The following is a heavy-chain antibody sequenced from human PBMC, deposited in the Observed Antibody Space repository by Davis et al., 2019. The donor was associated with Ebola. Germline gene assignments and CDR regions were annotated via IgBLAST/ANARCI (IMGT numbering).Heavy chain of an antibody. J-gene: IGHJ5*02. CDR3: ARGVGAITGWFDP. V-gene: IGHV4-34*01. Sequence: MPSETLSLTCAVYGGSFSGYYWSWIRQPPGKGLEWIGEINHSGSTNYNPSLKSRVTISVDTSENQFSLKLSSVTAADTAVYYCARGVGAITGWFDPWGQGTLVTVSS. CDR1: GGSFSGYY. D-gene: IGHD1-26*01. CDR2: INHSGST.